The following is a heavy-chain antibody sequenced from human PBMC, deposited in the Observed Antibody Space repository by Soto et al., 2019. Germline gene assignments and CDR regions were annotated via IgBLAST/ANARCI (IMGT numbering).Heavy chain of an antibody. CDR3: ARQKRRYCSSTSCFPGYYYYMDV. CDR1: GFTLSTYD. J-gene: IGHJ6*03. D-gene: IGHD2-2*01. Sequence: PGGSLRLSCAASGFTLSTYDMHWVRQATGKGLEWVAALSYAGDIFYPGSVKGRFTVSREGTKNSLYLQMNSLSAADTAVYYCARQKRRYCSSTSCFPGYYYYMDVWGKGTTVTVSS. CDR2: LSYAGDI. V-gene: IGHV3-13*04.